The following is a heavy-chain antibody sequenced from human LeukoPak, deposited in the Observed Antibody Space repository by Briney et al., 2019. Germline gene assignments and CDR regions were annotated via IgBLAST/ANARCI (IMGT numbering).Heavy chain of an antibody. Sequence: GGSLRLSCAASGFTISSNYMSWVRQAPGKGLEWVSVIFSGGSTYYADSVKGRFTISRDNSKNTLFLQMNSLGAEDTAVYYCARGYTNTWYYFDSWGQGTLVTVSS. CDR2: IFSGGST. D-gene: IGHD6-13*01. J-gene: IGHJ4*02. CDR1: GFTISSNY. V-gene: IGHV3-66*01. CDR3: ARGYTNTWYYFDS.